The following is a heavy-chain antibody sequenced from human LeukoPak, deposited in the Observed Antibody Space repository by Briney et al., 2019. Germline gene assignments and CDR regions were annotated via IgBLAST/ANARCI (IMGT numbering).Heavy chain of an antibody. CDR2: INPSGGRT. CDR1: GYTFTSHY. Sequence: GASGKVSCKGSGYTFTSHYMQWVRQAPGQGLGWMGLINPSGGRTSYAQKFQGRVTMTRHTCTSKVYMELTSLRSDDTAVYYCARAVFTQTDDTGGFDIWGQGTMVTVSS. V-gene: IGHV1-46*01. D-gene: IGHD3-22*01. J-gene: IGHJ3*02. CDR3: ARAVFTQTDDTGGFDI.